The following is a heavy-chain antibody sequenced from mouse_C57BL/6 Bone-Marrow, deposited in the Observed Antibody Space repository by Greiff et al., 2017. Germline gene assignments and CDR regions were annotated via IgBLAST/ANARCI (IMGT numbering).Heavy chain of an antibody. V-gene: IGHV5-9-1*02. Sequence: EVQVVESGEGLVKPGGSLKLSCAASGFTFSSYAMSWVRQTPEKRLEWVAYISSGGDYIYYADTVQGRFTISSDNARKPLYLQMSRLKSEDTAMYDCTRQLRLSAWFAYWGQGTLVTVSA. D-gene: IGHD3-2*02. CDR3: TRQLRLSAWFAY. J-gene: IGHJ3*01. CDR1: GFTFSSYA. CDR2: ISSGGDYI.